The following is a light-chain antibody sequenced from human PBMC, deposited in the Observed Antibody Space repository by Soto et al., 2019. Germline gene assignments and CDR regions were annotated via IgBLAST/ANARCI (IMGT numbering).Light chain of an antibody. Sequence: QSAMTQPASVSGSPGRSIAISCTGTSSDVGGYNYVSWYQQHPGKAPKLMLYDVAIRPSGVSDRFSGSKSGNTASLTISGLQAEDEAEYYCTSYTTSSTYVFGTGTKLTVL. CDR3: TSYTTSSTYV. CDR1: SSDVGGYNY. J-gene: IGLJ1*01. CDR2: DVA. V-gene: IGLV2-14*01.